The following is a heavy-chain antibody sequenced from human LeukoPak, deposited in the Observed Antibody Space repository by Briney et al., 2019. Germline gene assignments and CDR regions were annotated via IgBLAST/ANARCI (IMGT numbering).Heavy chain of an antibody. J-gene: IGHJ5*02. V-gene: IGHV3-23*01. CDR2: ISGSGGST. CDR1: GFTFSSYG. D-gene: IGHD6-13*01. Sequence: GGSLRLSCAASGFTFSSYGMSWVRQAPGKGLEWVSAISGSGGSTYYTDSVKGRFTISRDNSKNTLYLQMNSLRAEDTAVYYCAKAGSSSYSNWFDPWGQGTLVTVSS. CDR3: AKAGSSSYSNWFDP.